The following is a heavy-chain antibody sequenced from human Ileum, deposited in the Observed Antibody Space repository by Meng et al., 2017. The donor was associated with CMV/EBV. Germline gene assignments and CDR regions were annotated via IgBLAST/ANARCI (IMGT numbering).Heavy chain of an antibody. CDR1: GYTFISYA. CDR2: INTGNGNT. V-gene: IGHV1-3*04. D-gene: IGHD3-22*01. Sequence: SCKASGYTFISYAIHWVSQAPGQSLEWVGWINTGNGNTKYSQKFQGRVTSSRDTSANTAYMELSSLRSEDTAVYYCAIDTNTYYYKYWGQGTLVTVSS. J-gene: IGHJ4*02. CDR3: AIDTNTYYYKY.